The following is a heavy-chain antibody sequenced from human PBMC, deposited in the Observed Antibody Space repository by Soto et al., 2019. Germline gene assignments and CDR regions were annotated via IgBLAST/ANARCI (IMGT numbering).Heavy chain of an antibody. CDR3: ARGRVFGVVILNNWFDP. V-gene: IGHV1-2*02. J-gene: IGHJ5*02. CDR1: GYTFTGYY. D-gene: IGHD3-3*01. Sequence: ASVKVSCKASGYTFTGYYMHWVRQAPGQGLEWMGWINPNSGMTNSAQKFQGRVTMTRNTSISTAYMELSSLRSEDTAVYYCARGRVFGVVILNNWFDPWGQGTLVTVSS. CDR2: INPNSGMT.